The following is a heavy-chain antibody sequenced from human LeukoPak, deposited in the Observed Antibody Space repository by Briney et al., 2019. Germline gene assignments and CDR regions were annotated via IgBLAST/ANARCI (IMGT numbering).Heavy chain of an antibody. V-gene: IGHV1-69*13. CDR3: ASGYCSSTSCPFDP. Sequence: GASVKVSCKASGGTFSSYAISWVRQAPGQGLEWMGGIIPIFGTANYAQKFQGRVTITADESTSTAYMELSSLRSEDTAVYYCASGYCSSTSCPFDPWGQGTLVTVSS. J-gene: IGHJ5*02. CDR2: IIPIFGTA. D-gene: IGHD2-2*03. CDR1: GGTFSSYA.